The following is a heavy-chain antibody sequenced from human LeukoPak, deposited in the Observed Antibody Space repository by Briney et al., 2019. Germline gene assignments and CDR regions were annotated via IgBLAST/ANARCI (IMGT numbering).Heavy chain of an antibody. CDR1: GFTFSSYA. V-gene: IGHV3-30-3*01. CDR3: AKVILSGNYYYMDV. J-gene: IGHJ6*03. Sequence: GGSLRLSCAASGFTFSSYAMHWVRQAPGKGLEWVAVISYDGSNKYYADSVKGRFTISRDNSKNTLYLQMNSLRAEDTAVYYCAKVILSGNYYYMDVWGKGTTVTVSS. D-gene: IGHD1-20*01. CDR2: ISYDGSNK.